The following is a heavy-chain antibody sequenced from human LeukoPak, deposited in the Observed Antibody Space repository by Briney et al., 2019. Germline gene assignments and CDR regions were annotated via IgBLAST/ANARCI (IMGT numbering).Heavy chain of an antibody. CDR2: ISAYNGNA. CDR1: GYTFTSYG. V-gene: IGHV1-18*01. J-gene: IGHJ4*02. D-gene: IGHD2-21*02. CDR3: ARERGADCGGDCSSWDY. Sequence: ASVKVSCKASGYTFTSYGISWVRQAPGQGLEWMGWISAYNGNANYAQKLQGRVTMTTDTSTSTAYMELRSLRSDDTAVYYCARERGADCGGDCSSWDYWGQGTLVTVSS.